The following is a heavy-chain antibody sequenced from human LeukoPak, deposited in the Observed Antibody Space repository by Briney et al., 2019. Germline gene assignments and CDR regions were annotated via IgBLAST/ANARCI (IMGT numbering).Heavy chain of an antibody. V-gene: IGHV3-23*01. J-gene: IGHJ4*02. CDR1: GFIFTSYA. D-gene: IGHD3-10*01. Sequence: PGGSLRLSCAASGFIFTSYAMSWVRQAPGKGLEWVSAILYGGDTTSYADSVRGRFTISRDNSKNTLYLEMNSLRAEDTAKYYCAKDLVSPRRVGSSEKLDYWGQGTLVTVSS. CDR2: ILYGGDTT. CDR3: AKDLVSPRRVGSSEKLDY.